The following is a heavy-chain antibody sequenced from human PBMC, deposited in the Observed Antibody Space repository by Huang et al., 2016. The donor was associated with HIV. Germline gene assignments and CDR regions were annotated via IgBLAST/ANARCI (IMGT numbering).Heavy chain of an antibody. J-gene: IGHJ5*02. V-gene: IGHV3-53*02. CDR3: ARGMVRGVTLNWFDP. CDR2: IYIGGST. Sequence: EVQLVETGGGLIQAGGSLRISCAASGFTVSSNYMSWGRQAPGKGLEWVSVIYIGGSTYYADSVKGRFTISRDNSNNTLYLQMNSLRAEDTAVYYCARGMVRGVTLNWFDPWGQGTLVTVSS. D-gene: IGHD3-10*01. CDR1: GFTVSSNY.